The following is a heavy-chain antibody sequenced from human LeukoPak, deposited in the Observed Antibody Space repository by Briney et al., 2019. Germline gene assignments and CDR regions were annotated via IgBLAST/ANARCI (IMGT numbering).Heavy chain of an antibody. V-gene: IGHV1-18*01. CDR3: ARVGVVVPAAWFDP. Sequence: ASVRVSCKASGYNFGIFGISWVRQAPGQGLEWMGWISADNGNTNYAQNLQGRVTMPTDTSTSTAYMELRSLRSDDTAVYYCARVGVVVPAAWFDPWGQGTLVTVSS. J-gene: IGHJ5*02. CDR2: ISADNGNT. CDR1: GYNFGIFG. D-gene: IGHD2-2*01.